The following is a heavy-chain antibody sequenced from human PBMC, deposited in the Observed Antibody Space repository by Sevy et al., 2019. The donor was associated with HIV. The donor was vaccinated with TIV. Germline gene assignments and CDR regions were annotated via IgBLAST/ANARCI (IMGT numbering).Heavy chain of an antibody. CDR3: TKDVVATPNYYSGMDV. J-gene: IGHJ6*02. CDR2: INPSGGGT. D-gene: IGHD2-15*01. CDR1: GYTFTTYY. Sequence: ASVKVSCKASGYTFTTYYMQWVRQAPGQGLEWMGIINPSGGGTSYAQKFQGRVTMTRDTSTSTVYLELSSLRSEDTAVYYCTKDVVATPNYYSGMDVWGQGTTVTVSS. V-gene: IGHV1-46*03.